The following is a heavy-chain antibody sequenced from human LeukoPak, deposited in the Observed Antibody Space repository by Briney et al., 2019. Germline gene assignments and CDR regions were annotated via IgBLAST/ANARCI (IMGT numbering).Heavy chain of an antibody. V-gene: IGHV3-30*04. D-gene: IGHD6-13*01. CDR3: ARTSSSWYYFDY. CDR1: GFTFSSYA. CDR2: ISYDGSNK. J-gene: IGHJ4*02. Sequence: AGGSLRLSCAASGFTFSSYAMHWVRQAPGKGLEWVAVISYDGSNKYYADSVKCRFTISRDNSKNTLYLQMNSLRAEDTAVYYCARTSSSWYYFDYWGQGTLVTVSS.